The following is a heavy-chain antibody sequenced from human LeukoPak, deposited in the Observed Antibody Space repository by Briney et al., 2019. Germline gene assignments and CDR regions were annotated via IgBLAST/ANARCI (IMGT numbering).Heavy chain of an antibody. CDR2: ISYDGSNK. CDR1: GFTFSSYG. V-gene: IGHV3-30*18. CDR3: AKDPRITIFGVVPPDNWFDP. J-gene: IGHJ5*02. Sequence: GGSLRLSCAASGFTFSSYGMHWVRQAPGKGLEWVAVISYDGSNKYYADSVKGRFTISRDNSKNTLYLQMNSLRAEDAAVYYCAKDPRITIFGVVPPDNWFDPWGQGTLVTVSS. D-gene: IGHD3-3*01.